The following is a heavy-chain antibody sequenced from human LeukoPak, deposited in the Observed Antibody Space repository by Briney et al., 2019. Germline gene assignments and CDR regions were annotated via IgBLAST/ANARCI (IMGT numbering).Heavy chain of an antibody. CDR2: IYYSGST. CDR3: ARVPPYYYYMDV. J-gene: IGHJ6*03. Sequence: KPSETLSLTCNVSGGSVSGYYWSWIRQPPGKGLEWIGYIYYSGSTNYNPSLKSRVTISVDTSKNQFSLKLSSVTAADTAVYYCARVPPYYYYMDVWGKGTTVTVSS. V-gene: IGHV4-59*02. CDR1: GGSVSGYY.